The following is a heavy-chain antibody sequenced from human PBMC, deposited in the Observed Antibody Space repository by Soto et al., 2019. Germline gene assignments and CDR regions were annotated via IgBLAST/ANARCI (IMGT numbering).Heavy chain of an antibody. V-gene: IGHV4-61*01. CDR3: AREFSNSPEAFDS. D-gene: IGHD6-6*01. J-gene: IGHJ4*02. CDR1: GGSVNSENFY. Sequence: PSETLSLTCTVSGGSVNSENFYWSWIRQPPGRGLEWIGYIYYTGSTKYNPSLKSRVTISIDTSRNQFSLKLSSVTAADTAVYYCAREFSNSPEAFDSWGQGSLLTVSS. CDR2: IYYTGST.